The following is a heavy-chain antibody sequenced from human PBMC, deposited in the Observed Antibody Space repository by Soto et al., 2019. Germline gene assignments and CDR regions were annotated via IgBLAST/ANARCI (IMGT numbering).Heavy chain of an antibody. CDR2: IWYDGSNK. J-gene: IGHJ6*02. Sequence: PGGSLRLSCAASGFTFSSYGMHWVRQAPGKGLEWVAVIWYDGSNKYYADSVKGRFTISRDNSENTLYLQMNSLRAEDTAVYYCARDQGYYYDSSGALNYYYGMDVWGQGTTVTVSS. CDR1: GFTFSSYG. V-gene: IGHV3-33*01. CDR3: ARDQGYYYDSSGALNYYYGMDV. D-gene: IGHD3-22*01.